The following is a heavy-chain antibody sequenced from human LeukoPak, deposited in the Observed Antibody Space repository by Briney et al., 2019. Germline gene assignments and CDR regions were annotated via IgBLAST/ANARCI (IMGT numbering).Heavy chain of an antibody. CDR3: AKDLSGYDSSGYYRSPFDY. J-gene: IGHJ4*02. V-gene: IGHV3-23*01. D-gene: IGHD3-22*01. CDR2: ISGSGGST. CDR1: GFTFSDHA. Sequence: GGSLRLSCAASGFTFSDHAMSWVRQAPGKGLEWVSAISGSGGSTYYADSVKGRFTISRDNSKNTLYLQMNSLRAEDTAVYYCAKDLSGYDSSGYYRSPFDYWGQGTLVTVSS.